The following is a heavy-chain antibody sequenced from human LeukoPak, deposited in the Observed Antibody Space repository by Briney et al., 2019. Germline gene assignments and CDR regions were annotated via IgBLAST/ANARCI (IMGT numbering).Heavy chain of an antibody. V-gene: IGHV3-74*01. D-gene: IGHD2-15*01. CDR2: INGDGSST. CDR1: GFTFTSYS. J-gene: IGHJ5*02. CDR3: ARGRYSPGGS. Sequence: GGSLRLSCAASGFTFTSYSMNWVRQAPGKGLVCVSRINGDGSSTSYADSVKGRFTISRDNAKNTLYLQMNSLRAEDTAVYYCARGRYSPGGSWGQGTLVTVSS.